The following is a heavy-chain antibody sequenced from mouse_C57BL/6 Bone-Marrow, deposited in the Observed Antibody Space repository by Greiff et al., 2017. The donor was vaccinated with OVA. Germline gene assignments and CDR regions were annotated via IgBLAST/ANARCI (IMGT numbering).Heavy chain of an antibody. CDR2: ISGGGGNT. D-gene: IGHD2-10*02. CDR1: GFTFSSYT. V-gene: IGHV5-9*04. CDR3: ASPRRTWFAH. Sequence: EVKVVESGGGLVKPGGSLKLSCAASGFTFSSYTMSWVRQTPEKRLEWVATISGGGGNTYYPDSVKGRFTISRDNAKNTLYLQMSSLRSEDTAVYYCASPRRTWFAHGGKGTLVTVSA. J-gene: IGHJ3*01.